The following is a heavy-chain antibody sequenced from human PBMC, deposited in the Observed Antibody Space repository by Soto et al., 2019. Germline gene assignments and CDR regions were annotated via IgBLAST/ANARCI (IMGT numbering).Heavy chain of an antibody. CDR2: ISSSGSTI. D-gene: IGHD2-2*01. CDR1: GFPFSSYE. CDR3: ASHGVVPAASNHYYYGMDV. J-gene: IGHJ6*02. Sequence: GGSLRLSCAASGFPFSSYEMNWVRQAPGKGLEWVSYISSSGSTIYYADSVKGRSTISRDNAKNSLYLQMNSLRAEDTAVYYCASHGVVPAASNHYYYGMDVWGHGTTVTVS. V-gene: IGHV3-48*03.